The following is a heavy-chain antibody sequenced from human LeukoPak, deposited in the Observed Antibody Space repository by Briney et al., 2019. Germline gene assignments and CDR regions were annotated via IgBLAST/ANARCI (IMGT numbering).Heavy chain of an antibody. D-gene: IGHD3/OR15-3a*01. J-gene: IGHJ5*02. CDR2: IYYSGST. CDR3: ASPLAVQDFWTGYLAFGFDP. V-gene: IGHV4-39*01. CDR1: GGSISSSSYY. Sequence: PSETLSLTCTVSGGSISSSSYYWGWIRQPPGKGLEWIGSIYYSGSTYYNPSLKSRVTISVDTSKNQFSLKLSSVTAADTAVYYCASPLAVQDFWTGYLAFGFDPWGQGTLVTVSS.